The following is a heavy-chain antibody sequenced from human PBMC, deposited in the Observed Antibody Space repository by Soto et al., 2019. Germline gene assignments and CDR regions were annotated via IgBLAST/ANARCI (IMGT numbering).Heavy chain of an antibody. CDR1: GFTFSSYA. Sequence: PWGSRRLSCAASGFTFSSYAMSWVRQAPGKGLEWVSGIGVGGGITYYADSVKGRLTISRDNSKNTLYLQMNSLRAEDTAVYYCAKDPERAVGISGREVWGKGNTVNVSS. CDR2: IGVGGGIT. J-gene: IGHJ6*04. CDR3: AKDPERAVGISGREV. D-gene: IGHD2-15*01. V-gene: IGHV3-23*01.